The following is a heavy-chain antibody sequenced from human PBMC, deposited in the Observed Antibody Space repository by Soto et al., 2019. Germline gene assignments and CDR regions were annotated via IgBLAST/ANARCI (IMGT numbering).Heavy chain of an antibody. CDR1: GFTFSGYG. CDR3: AKDRRTAVVTAADY. Sequence: QVQLVESGGGVVQSGRSLRLSCAASGFTFSGYGMHWVRQAPGKGLEWVAVISYDGSNKYYADSVKGRFTISRDNSKNTLYLQMNSLRAEDTAMYYCAKDRRTAVVTAADYWGQGTLVTVSS. J-gene: IGHJ4*02. V-gene: IGHV3-30*18. D-gene: IGHD4-17*01. CDR2: ISYDGSNK.